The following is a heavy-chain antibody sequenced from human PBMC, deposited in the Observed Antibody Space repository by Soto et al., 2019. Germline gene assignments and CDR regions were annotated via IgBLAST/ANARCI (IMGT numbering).Heavy chain of an antibody. D-gene: IGHD6-19*01. CDR2: IYSGGTT. Sequence: VQLVESGGGLVQPGGSLRVSCAASGFTVTNNYVSWVRQAPGKGLEWVSVIYSGGTTDYADSVKDRFTISRDNSRNTLYLQMNSLRGDDTAVYYCTRDRSSGWSEYWGQGTLVTVSS. J-gene: IGHJ4*02. CDR1: GFTVTNNY. CDR3: TRDRSSGWSEY. V-gene: IGHV3-66*01.